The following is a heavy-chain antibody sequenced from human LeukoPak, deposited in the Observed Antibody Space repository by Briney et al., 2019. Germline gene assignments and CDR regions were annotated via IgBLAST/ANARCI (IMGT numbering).Heavy chain of an antibody. Sequence: SETLSLTCTVSGGSISSSSYYWGWIRQPPGKGLEWIGSIYYSGSTYYNPSLKSRVTISVDTSKNQFSLKLSSVTAADTAVYYCARGPYYYDMGVAFDIWGQGTMVTVSS. CDR2: IYYSGST. CDR3: ARGPYYYDMGVAFDI. J-gene: IGHJ3*02. D-gene: IGHD3-22*01. CDR1: GGSISSSSYY. V-gene: IGHV4-39*07.